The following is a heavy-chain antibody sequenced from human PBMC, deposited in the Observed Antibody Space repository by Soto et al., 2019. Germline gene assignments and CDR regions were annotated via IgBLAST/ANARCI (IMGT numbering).Heavy chain of an antibody. D-gene: IGHD6-13*01. CDR1: GFTFSSYG. J-gene: IGHJ6*02. Sequence: GGSLRLSCAASGFTFSSYGMHWVRQAPGKGLEWVAVISYDGSNKYYADSVKGRFTISRDNSKNTRYLQMNSLRAEDTAVYYCAKDRRRDSSSWFYYYGMDVWGQGTTVTVSS. CDR3: AKDRRRDSSSWFYYYGMDV. V-gene: IGHV3-30*18. CDR2: ISYDGSNK.